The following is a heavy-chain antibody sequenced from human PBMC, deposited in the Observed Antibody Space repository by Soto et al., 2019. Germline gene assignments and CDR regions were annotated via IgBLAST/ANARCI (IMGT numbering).Heavy chain of an antibody. J-gene: IGHJ4*02. CDR1: GGSISSGDYY. D-gene: IGHD6-13*01. Sequence: QVQLQESGPGLVKPSQTLSLTCTVSGGSISSGDYYWSWIRQPPRKGLEWIGYIYYSGSTYYNPSLKSRVTISVDPSKTHCYLKLSSVTAADTAVYYCASVPNSSSWYFDYWGQGTLVTVSS. CDR2: IYYSGST. V-gene: IGHV4-30-4*01. CDR3: ASVPNSSSWYFDY.